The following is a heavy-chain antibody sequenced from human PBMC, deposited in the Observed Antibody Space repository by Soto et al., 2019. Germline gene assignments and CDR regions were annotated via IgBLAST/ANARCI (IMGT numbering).Heavy chain of an antibody. V-gene: IGHV3-33*01. CDR3: AREAHHNYDFWSWDYYYYMDV. CDR2: IWYDGSNK. Sequence: PGGSLRLSCAASGFTFSSYGMHWVRQAPGKGLEWVAVIWYDGSNKYYADSVKGRFTISRDNSKNTLYLQMNSLRAEDTAVYYCAREAHHNYDFWSWDYYYYMDVWGKGTTVTVSS. J-gene: IGHJ6*03. CDR1: GFTFSSYG. D-gene: IGHD3-3*01.